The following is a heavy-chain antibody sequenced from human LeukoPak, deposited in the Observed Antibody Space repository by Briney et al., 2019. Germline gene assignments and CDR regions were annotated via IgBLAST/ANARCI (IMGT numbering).Heavy chain of an antibody. CDR2: IYYSGST. V-gene: IGHV4-39*07. Sequence: PSETLSLTCTVSGGSISSSSYYWGWIRQPPGKGLEWIGSIYYSGSTYYNPSLKSRVTISVDTSKNQFSLKLSSVTAADTAVYYCARGQWLRLRYMDVWGKGTTVTVSS. J-gene: IGHJ6*03. CDR1: GGSISSSSYY. CDR3: ARGQWLRLRYMDV. D-gene: IGHD5-12*01.